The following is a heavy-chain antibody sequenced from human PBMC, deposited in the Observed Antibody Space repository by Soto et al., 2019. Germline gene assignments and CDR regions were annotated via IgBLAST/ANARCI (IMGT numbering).Heavy chain of an antibody. CDR3: ANTQYYYDSSGSGY. CDR1: GDTFSSYA. J-gene: IGHJ4*02. Sequence: QVQLVQSGAEVQNPGSSVKVSCKASGDTFSSYAISWVRQAPGQGLEWMGGIIPIFGTANYAQKFRGRVTITADESTSTAYMELSSLRSEDTAVYYCANTQYYYDSSGSGYWGRGTLVTVSS. V-gene: IGHV1-69*01. CDR2: IIPIFGTA. D-gene: IGHD3-22*01.